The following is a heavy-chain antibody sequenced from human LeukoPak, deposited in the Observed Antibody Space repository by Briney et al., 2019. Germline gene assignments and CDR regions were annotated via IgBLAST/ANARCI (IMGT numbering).Heavy chain of an antibody. J-gene: IGHJ6*03. CDR3: ARLSLGYCSSTSCSQPLYYYYYMDV. CDR1: GGSTSSYY. Sequence: SETLSLTCTVSGGSTSSYYWSWIRQPAGKGLEWIGRIYTSGSTNFNPSLKSRVTMSVDTSKNQFSLKLSSVTAADTAVYHCARLSLGYCSSTSCSQPLYYYYYMDVWGKGTTVTVS. V-gene: IGHV4-4*07. D-gene: IGHD2-2*01. CDR2: IYTSGST.